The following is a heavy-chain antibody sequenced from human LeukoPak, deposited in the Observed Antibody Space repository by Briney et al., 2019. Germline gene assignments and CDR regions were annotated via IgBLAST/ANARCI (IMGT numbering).Heavy chain of an antibody. J-gene: IGHJ4*02. Sequence: ASVKVSCKASGGTFSSYAISWVRQAPGQGLEWMGGIIPIFGTANYAQKFQGRVTITADESTSTAYMELSSLRSEDTAVYYCASQVGATNPFDYWGQGTLVTVSS. CDR1: GGTFSSYA. D-gene: IGHD1-26*01. CDR2: IIPIFGTA. V-gene: IGHV1-69*13. CDR3: ASQVGATNPFDY.